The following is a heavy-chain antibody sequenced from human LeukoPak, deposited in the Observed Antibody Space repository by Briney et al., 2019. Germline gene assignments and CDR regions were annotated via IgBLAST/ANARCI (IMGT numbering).Heavy chain of an antibody. CDR3: ARAGVSLGELYGYFDL. D-gene: IGHD3-16*01. CDR1: GYTFTGYY. J-gene: IGHJ2*01. CDR2: INPSSGGT. V-gene: IGHV1-2*02. Sequence: ASVKVSCKASGYTFTGYYMHWVRQAPGQGLEWMGWINPSSGGTNYAQKLQGRVTMTTDTSTSTAYMELRSLRSDDTAVYYCARAGVSLGELYGYFDLWGRGTLVTVSS.